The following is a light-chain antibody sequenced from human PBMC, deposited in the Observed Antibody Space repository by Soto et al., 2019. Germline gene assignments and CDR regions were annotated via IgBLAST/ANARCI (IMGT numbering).Light chain of an antibody. J-gene: IGKJ2*01. Sequence: EVVLTQSPGTLSLSPGERATLSCRASQSISSSHLAWYQQKPGQAPRLLIYGASKRATGISNRFSGSGSGTDFILTISRLEPEDFAVYYCQQYGSSPYTFGQGTKLEIK. V-gene: IGKV3-20*01. CDR3: QQYGSSPYT. CDR2: GAS. CDR1: QSISSSH.